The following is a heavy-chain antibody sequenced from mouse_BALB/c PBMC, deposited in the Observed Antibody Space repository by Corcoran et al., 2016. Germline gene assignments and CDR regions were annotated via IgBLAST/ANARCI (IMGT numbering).Heavy chain of an antibody. D-gene: IGHD1-1*01. CDR3: AGDYGSSYNYAMDY. Sequence: EVQLQQSGAELVKPGASVKLSCTASGFNIKDTYMHWVKQRPEQGLEWIGRIDPANGNTKYDPKFQGKATITADTSSNTAYLQLSSLTSEDTAVDYCAGDYGSSYNYAMDYWGQGTSVTVSS. V-gene: IGHV14-3*02. CDR2: IDPANGNT. J-gene: IGHJ4*01. CDR1: GFNIKDTY.